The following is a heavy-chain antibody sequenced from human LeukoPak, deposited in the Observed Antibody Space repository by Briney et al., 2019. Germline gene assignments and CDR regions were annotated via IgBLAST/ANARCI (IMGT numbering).Heavy chain of an antibody. CDR2: VSGRDTTT. Sequence: GSLRLSCAAPGFTFSNYAMSWVRQAPGKGLEWVSAVSGRDTTTYYTDSVKGRFTISRDNSKNTLYLQMNSLSAEDTAIYYCAKWGDYDVLTGYYDSDYWGQGTLVTVSS. J-gene: IGHJ4*02. CDR1: GFTFSNYA. CDR3: AKWGDYDVLTGYYDSDY. V-gene: IGHV3-23*01. D-gene: IGHD3-9*01.